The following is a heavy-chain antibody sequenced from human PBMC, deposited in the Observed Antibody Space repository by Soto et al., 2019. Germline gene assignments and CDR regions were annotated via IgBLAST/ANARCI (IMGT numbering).Heavy chain of an antibody. CDR1: GFTVSRYY. Sequence: PGGSLRLSCAASGFTVSRYYMSWVRQAPGKGLEWVSVIYSGGDTSYADSVKGRFIISRDNSNNTLYLQMNSLRAEDTAVYYCERERTKAYYGSAYFYGMDVWGHVTTVTVS. CDR2: IYSGGDT. V-gene: IGHV3-53*01. D-gene: IGHD3-10*01. CDR3: ERERTKAYYGSAYFYGMDV. J-gene: IGHJ6*02.